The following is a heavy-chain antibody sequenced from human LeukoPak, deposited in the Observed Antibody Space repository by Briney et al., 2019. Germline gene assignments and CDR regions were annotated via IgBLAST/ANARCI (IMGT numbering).Heavy chain of an antibody. J-gene: IGHJ1*01. Sequence: GGSLRLSCVASGFTFSNFAMAWVRQAPGKGLEWVSAITAGSSTKKYADSVKDRFTISRDNSKDTLYLQMTSLRDEDTAVYYCGRDPNGDYIGAFDFQRWGRGTLVTVSS. CDR3: GRDPNGDYIGAFDFQR. CDR1: GFTFSNFA. V-gene: IGHV3-23*01. CDR2: ITAGSSTK. D-gene: IGHD4-17*01.